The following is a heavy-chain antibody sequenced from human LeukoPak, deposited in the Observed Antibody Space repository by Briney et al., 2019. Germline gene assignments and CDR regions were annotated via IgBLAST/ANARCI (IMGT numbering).Heavy chain of an antibody. Sequence: ASVKVSCKVSGYTLTELSMHWVRQAPGKGLEWMGGFDPEDGETIYAQKFQGRVTMTVDTSTDTAYMELSSLRSEDTAVYYCAPSMSEARDFYFDYWGQGTLVTVSS. J-gene: IGHJ4*02. CDR1: GYTLTELS. D-gene: IGHD1-14*01. CDR3: APSMSEARDFYFDY. CDR2: FDPEDGET. V-gene: IGHV1-24*01.